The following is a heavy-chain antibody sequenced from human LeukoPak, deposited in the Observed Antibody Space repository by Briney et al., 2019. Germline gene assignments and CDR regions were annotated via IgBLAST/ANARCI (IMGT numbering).Heavy chain of an antibody. D-gene: IGHD5-18*01. CDR3: AKDKGQLMYYFDY. V-gene: IGHV3-21*04. CDR1: GFTFSSYS. J-gene: IGHJ4*02. CDR2: ISSSSSYI. Sequence: NPGGSLRLSCAASGFTFSSYSMNWVRQAPGKGLEWVSSISSSSSYIYYADSVKGRFTISRDNSKNTLYLQMNSLRAEDTAVYYCAKDKGQLMYYFDYWGQGTLVTVSS.